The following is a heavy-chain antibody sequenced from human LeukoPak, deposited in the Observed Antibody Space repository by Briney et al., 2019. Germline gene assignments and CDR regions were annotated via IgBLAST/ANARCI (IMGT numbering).Heavy chain of an antibody. CDR1: GGSFSGYY. Sequence: AETLSLTCAVYGGSFSGYYWSWLRQPPGKGLEWIGEINHSGSTNFNPSPKSRVTISVDTSKNQFSLKLSSVTAADTAVYYCARGLIAARLYYYYYMDVWGKGTTVTVSS. CDR3: ARGLIAARLYYYYYMDV. CDR2: INHSGST. V-gene: IGHV4-34*01. D-gene: IGHD6-6*01. J-gene: IGHJ6*03.